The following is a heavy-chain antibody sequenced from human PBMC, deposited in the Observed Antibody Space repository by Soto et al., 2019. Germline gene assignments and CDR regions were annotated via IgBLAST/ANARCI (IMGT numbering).Heavy chain of an antibody. CDR1: ADSVSSNTAA. V-gene: IGHV6-1*01. J-gene: IGHJ4*02. Sequence: PSHTLSLTCAISADSVSSNTAAWNWIRSSPSRGLEWLGRTYYRSNWRHDYAVSLKSRITVNPDTSKNHFSLQLNSVTPDDTAVYYCARGVAGSGFDLWGQGTLVTVSS. CDR2: TYYRSNWRH. D-gene: IGHD6-19*01. CDR3: ARGVAGSGFDL.